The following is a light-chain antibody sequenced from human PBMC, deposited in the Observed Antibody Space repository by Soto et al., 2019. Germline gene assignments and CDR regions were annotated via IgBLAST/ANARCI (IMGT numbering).Light chain of an antibody. Sequence: QSALTQPPSASGSPGQSVTISCTGTKSDIGVYDFVSWYQQHPGKAPRLIIYDDSKRPSGIPDRFSGSKTGTSATLGITGLQTGDEADYYCDTWDSSLSAGVFGTGTKLTVL. CDR1: KSDIGVYDF. CDR3: DTWDSSLSAGV. CDR2: DDS. J-gene: IGLJ1*01. V-gene: IGLV1-51*01.